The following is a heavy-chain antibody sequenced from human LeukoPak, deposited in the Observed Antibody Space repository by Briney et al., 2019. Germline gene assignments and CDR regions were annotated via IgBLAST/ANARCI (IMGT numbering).Heavy chain of an antibody. J-gene: IGHJ4*02. CDR3: ARGPGYYGILAGHEDDY. CDR2: MNPNSGNK. Sequence: TSVKVSCKASGYTFTSYDINTVRQATGHRLEWMGWMNPNSGNKGHTQKFPARVTMTRNTSISTAYMELSSLRCEDTAVYYCARGPGYYGILAGHEDDYWGQGTLVTVSS. CDR1: GYTFTSYD. D-gene: IGHD3-9*01. V-gene: IGHV1-8*01.